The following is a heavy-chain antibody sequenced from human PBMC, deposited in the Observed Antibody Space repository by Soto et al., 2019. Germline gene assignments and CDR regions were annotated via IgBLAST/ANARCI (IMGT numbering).Heavy chain of an antibody. CDR2: MNPNSGNT. CDR1: GYTFTTYD. D-gene: IGHD6-19*01. J-gene: IGHJ4*02. CDR3: TRPLSGWYGY. V-gene: IGHV1-8*01. Sequence: ASVKVSCKASGYTFTTYDISWVRQATGQGLEWMGWMNPNSGNTGYAQKFQGRVTLTRDTSISTAYMELSSLRSEDTAVYYCTRPLSGWYGYWGQGTLVTAPQ.